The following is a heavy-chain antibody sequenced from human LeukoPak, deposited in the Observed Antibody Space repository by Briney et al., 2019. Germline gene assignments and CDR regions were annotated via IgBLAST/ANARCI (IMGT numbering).Heavy chain of an antibody. CDR1: GFTFSSFA. J-gene: IGHJ5*02. D-gene: IGHD3-10*01. CDR3: AKDFSVGVTMIRGPFDP. Sequence: GEALRLSCSASGFTFSSFAMSWVRQAPGKGLEWVSGISGSGGSTYYADSMKGRFTISRDNSKNTLYLQINSLRAEDTAVYYCAKDFSVGVTMIRGPFDPWGQGTLVTVSS. CDR2: ISGSGGST. V-gene: IGHV3-23*01.